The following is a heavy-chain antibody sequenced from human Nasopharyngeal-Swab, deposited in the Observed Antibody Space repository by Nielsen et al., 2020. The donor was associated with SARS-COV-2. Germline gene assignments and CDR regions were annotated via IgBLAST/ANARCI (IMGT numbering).Heavy chain of an antibody. J-gene: IGHJ6*02. Sequence: ETLSLTCAASGFTFSSYSMNWVRQAPGKGLEWASSISSSSSYIYYADSVKGRFTISRDNAKNSLYLQMNSLRAEDTAVYYCARDPRRGITMVRGGYSYYYYGMDVWGQGTTVTVSS. V-gene: IGHV3-21*01. CDR3: ARDPRRGITMVRGGYSYYYYGMDV. CDR1: GFTFSSYS. CDR2: ISSSSSYI. D-gene: IGHD3-10*01.